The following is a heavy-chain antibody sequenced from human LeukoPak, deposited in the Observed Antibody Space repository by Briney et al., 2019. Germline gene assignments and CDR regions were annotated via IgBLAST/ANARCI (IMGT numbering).Heavy chain of an antibody. CDR3: AKGDLPLLYGGAFDS. Sequence: PGGSLRLSCAASGFTFDDYAMHWVRQAPGKGLEWVSGISWNSGSIGYADSVKGRFTISRDNSKNTLSLQMNSLRAEDTALYYCAKGDLPLLYGGAFDSWGQGILVTVSS. J-gene: IGHJ4*02. D-gene: IGHD1-26*01. V-gene: IGHV3-9*01. CDR2: ISWNSGSI. CDR1: GFTFDDYA.